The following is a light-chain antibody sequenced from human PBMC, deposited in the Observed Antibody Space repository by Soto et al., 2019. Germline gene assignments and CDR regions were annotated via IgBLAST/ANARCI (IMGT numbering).Light chain of an antibody. V-gene: IGKV3D-15*01. CDR3: QQFNKWPGT. J-gene: IGKJ1*01. Sequence: IVMNQSQATPSLSQVERTTLSCMGQQIGSSYLAWYQQKPGQAPRLVIYDIFTRATGIPTRISGSGSGTEFTLTISSLQSEDFAIYYCQQFNKWPGTFGQGTKVDIK. CDR1: QIGSSY. CDR2: DIF.